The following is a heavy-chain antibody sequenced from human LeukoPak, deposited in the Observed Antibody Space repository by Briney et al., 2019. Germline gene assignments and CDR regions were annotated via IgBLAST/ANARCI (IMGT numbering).Heavy chain of an antibody. CDR3: ARAQTTLLLDY. CDR2: VSAHNGNT. D-gene: IGHD4-11*01. CDR1: GYIFTSYG. V-gene: IGHV1-18*01. J-gene: IGHJ4*02. Sequence: ASVKVSCKASGYIFTSYGIIWVRQAPGQGLQWMGWVSAHNGNTNYAQKLQGRVTMTTDTSTSTVYMELRSLRSDDTAVYYCARAQTTLLLDYWGQGTLVTVSS.